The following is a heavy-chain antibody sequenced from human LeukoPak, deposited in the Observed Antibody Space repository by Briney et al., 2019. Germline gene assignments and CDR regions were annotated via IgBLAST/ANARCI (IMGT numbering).Heavy chain of an antibody. D-gene: IGHD3-16*02. J-gene: IGHJ4*02. V-gene: IGHV1-24*01. CDR3: ATVDYVGGSYRPFDY. Sequence: ASVKVSCKVSGYTLTELSMHWVRQAPGKGLEWMGGFDPEDGETIYAQKFQGRVTMTEDTSTDTAYMELSSLRSEDTAVYYCATVDYVGGSYRPFDYWGQGTLVTVSS. CDR2: FDPEDGET. CDR1: GYTLTELS.